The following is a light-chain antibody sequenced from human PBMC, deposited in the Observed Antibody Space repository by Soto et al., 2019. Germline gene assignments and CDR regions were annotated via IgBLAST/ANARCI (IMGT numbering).Light chain of an antibody. CDR2: DAS. J-gene: IGKJ5*01. Sequence: EVVLTQSPATLSLSPGERATLSCRASQSIRTSLAWYQQKPGQAPRLVIFDASNRANGVPARFGGSGSGTDFNLNINSLEPEDFAVYYCQQRNVWPPITFGQGTRLEIK. CDR1: QSIRTS. CDR3: QQRNVWPPIT. V-gene: IGKV3-11*01.